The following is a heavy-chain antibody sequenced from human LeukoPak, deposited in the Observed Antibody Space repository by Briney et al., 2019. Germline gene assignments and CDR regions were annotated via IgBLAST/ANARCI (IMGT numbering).Heavy chain of an antibody. CDR1: GFTFSRFW. Sequence: GGSLRLSCAASGFTFSRFWMSWVRQAPGKGLEWVANIKQDGSEKYYVDSVKGRFTISRDNAKNSLYLQMNSLIAEDTAVFYCARDGTYTDYDPDFDIWGQGTLVTVSS. CDR3: ARDGTYTDYDPDFDI. CDR2: IKQDGSEK. D-gene: IGHD5-12*01. J-gene: IGHJ4*02. V-gene: IGHV3-7*04.